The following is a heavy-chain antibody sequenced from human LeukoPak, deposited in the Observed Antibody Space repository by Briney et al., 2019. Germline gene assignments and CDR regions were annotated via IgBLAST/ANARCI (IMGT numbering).Heavy chain of an antibody. D-gene: IGHD3-10*01. CDR1: GFTFDDYA. V-gene: IGHV3-9*01. Sequence: GWSLRLSCAASGFTFDDYAMHWVRQAPGKGLDGVSGIRWNSGSIGFADSVKGRFTISRDNAKSSLYLQMNSLRAEGTALYYCAKAGTLLWFGIHFDYWGQGTLVTVSS. CDR3: AKAGTLLWFGIHFDY. J-gene: IGHJ4*02. CDR2: IRWNSGSI.